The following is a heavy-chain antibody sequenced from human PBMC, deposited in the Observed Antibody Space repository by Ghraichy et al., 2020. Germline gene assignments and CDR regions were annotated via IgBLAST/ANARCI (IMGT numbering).Heavy chain of an antibody. J-gene: IGHJ5*02. V-gene: IGHV3-23*01. Sequence: GGSLRLSCAASGFTFSSYAMSWVRQAPGKGLEWVSAISGSGGSTYYADSVKGRFTISRDNSKNTLYLQMNSLRAEDTAVYYCAKDRGYDFWSAGFDPWGQGTLVTVSS. CDR2: ISGSGGST. CDR3: AKDRGYDFWSAGFDP. CDR1: GFTFSSYA. D-gene: IGHD3-3*01.